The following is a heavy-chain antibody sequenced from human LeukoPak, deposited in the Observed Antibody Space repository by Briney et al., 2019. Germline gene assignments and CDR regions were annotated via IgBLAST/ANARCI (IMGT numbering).Heavy chain of an antibody. J-gene: IGHJ6*04. CDR3: ARDPARSGSYCCPSGMAV. D-gene: IGHD3-10*01. Sequence: SVKVSCKASGGTFSSYAISSGRDAPGQGLEWMGRIIPILGIANYTQKLWGRVTITADKSTSTAYMELSSLRSEDTAVYYCARDPARSGSYCCPSGMAVWGKGTTVTVSS. V-gene: IGHV1-69*04. CDR2: IIPILGIA. CDR1: GGTFSSYA.